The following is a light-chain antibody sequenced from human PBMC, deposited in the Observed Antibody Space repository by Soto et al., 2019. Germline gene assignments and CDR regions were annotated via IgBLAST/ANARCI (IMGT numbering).Light chain of an antibody. CDR2: ANS. CDR3: QSYDSSMSGYV. V-gene: IGLV1-40*01. CDR1: SSNSGAGYD. Sequence: QSVLTQPPSASGAPGQGVTISCTGSSSNSGAGYDVHWYQQLPGTAPQLLIYANSNRPSGVPGRFSGSKSGASASLAITGLQAEDEADYYGQSYDSSMSGYVFGTGTKVHV. J-gene: IGLJ1*01.